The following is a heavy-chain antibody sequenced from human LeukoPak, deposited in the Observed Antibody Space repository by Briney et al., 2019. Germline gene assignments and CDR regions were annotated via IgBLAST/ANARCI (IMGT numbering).Heavy chain of an antibody. CDR2: IMPIFGTA. J-gene: IGHJ3*02. CDR3: ARPTTRWFGELSPDAFDI. V-gene: IGHV1-69*05. CDR1: GGTFSSYA. Sequence: GASVKVSCKASGGTFSSYAISWVRQAPGQGLEWMGGIMPIFGTANYAQKFQGRVTITTDESTSTAYMELSSLRSEDTAVYYCARPTTRWFGELSPDAFDIWGQGTMVTVSS. D-gene: IGHD3-10*01.